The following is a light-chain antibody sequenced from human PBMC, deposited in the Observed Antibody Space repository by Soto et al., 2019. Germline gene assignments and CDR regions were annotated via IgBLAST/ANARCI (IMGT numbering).Light chain of an antibody. CDR1: QSLLHSNGYNY. CDR2: LGS. J-gene: IGKJ3*01. CDR3: MQALQTPRT. V-gene: IGKV2-28*01. Sequence: DIVMTQSPLSLPVTPGEPASISCRSSQSLLHSNGYNYLDWYLQKPGQSPQLLISLGSNRASGVPGRVNGSGFCTDFTLKISKVEAEDVGAYYGMQALQTPRTFGPGTKVDIK.